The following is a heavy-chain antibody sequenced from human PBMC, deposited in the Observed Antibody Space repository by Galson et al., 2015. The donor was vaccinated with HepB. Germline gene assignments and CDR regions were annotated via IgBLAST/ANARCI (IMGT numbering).Heavy chain of an antibody. V-gene: IGHV4-34*01. CDR1: GGSFSGYY. D-gene: IGHD5-18*01. Sequence: ETLSLTCAVYGGSFSGYYWSWIRQPPGKGLEWIGEINHSGSTNYNPSLKSRVTISVDTSKNQFSLKLSSVTAADTAVYYCARIYPGYSYGYDPWGQGTLVTVSS. CDR3: ARIYPGYSYGYDP. J-gene: IGHJ5*02. CDR2: INHSGST.